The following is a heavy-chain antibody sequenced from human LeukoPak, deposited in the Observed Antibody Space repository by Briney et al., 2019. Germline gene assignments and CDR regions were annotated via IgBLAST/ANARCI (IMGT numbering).Heavy chain of an antibody. D-gene: IGHD4-11*01. CDR1: GGSFSGYY. CDR2: INHSGST. V-gene: IGHV4-34*01. J-gene: IGHJ4*02. CDR3: ARSTVLDY. Sequence: SETLSLACAVYGGSFSGYYWSWIRQPPGKGLEWIGEINHSGSTNYNPSLKSRVTISVDTSKNQFSLKLSSVTAADTAVYYCARSTVLDYWGQGTLVTVSS.